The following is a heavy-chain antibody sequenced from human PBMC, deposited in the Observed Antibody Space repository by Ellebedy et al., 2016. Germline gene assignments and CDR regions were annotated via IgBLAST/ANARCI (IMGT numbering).Heavy chain of an antibody. CDR1: GYSFSNYW. CDR3: ARQFEYYYDSLDF. J-gene: IGHJ4*02. D-gene: IGHD3-22*01. V-gene: IGHV5-51*01. CDR2: VHPNNFDT. Sequence: GESLKISXKASGYSFSNYWIGWVRQVPGKGLEWMGSVHPNNFDTRYSPSFQGQVTISVDKSITTAYLQWSSLKPSDTAMYYCARQFEYYYDSLDFWGQGALVTVSS.